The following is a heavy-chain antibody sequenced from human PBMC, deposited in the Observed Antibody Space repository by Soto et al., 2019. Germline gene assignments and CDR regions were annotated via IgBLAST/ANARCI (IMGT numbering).Heavy chain of an antibody. J-gene: IGHJ5*02. Sequence: ILSCAASGFTFSSYAMSWVRQAPGKGLEWVSTISGSGGSADYADSVKGRFTISRDNPQNTLYLEMNSLRAEDTAIYYCAKDRFHVVVTVSIFDPWGQGTLVTVSS. D-gene: IGHD2-21*02. CDR2: ISGSGGSA. V-gene: IGHV3-23*01. CDR3: AKDRFHVVVTVSIFDP. CDR1: GFTFSSYA.